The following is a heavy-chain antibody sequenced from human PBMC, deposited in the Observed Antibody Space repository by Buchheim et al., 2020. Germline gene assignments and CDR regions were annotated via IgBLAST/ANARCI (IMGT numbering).Heavy chain of an antibody. CDR1: GNTFTSYY. Sequence: QVQLVQSGAEVKKPGASVKVSCKASGNTFTSYYVHWVRQAPGQGLEWMGIINPFGGNTSNAQKFQGRVTLTRDTSTSTVYMELSSLRSEDTAVYYCELRLRFFDYWGQGTL. CDR2: INPFGGNT. V-gene: IGHV1-46*01. D-gene: IGHD5-12*01. CDR3: ELRLRFFDY. J-gene: IGHJ4*02.